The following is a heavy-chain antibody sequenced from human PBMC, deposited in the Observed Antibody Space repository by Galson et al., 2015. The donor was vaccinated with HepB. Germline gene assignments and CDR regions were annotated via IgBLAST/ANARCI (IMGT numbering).Heavy chain of an antibody. CDR2: IKEDGSEK. Sequence: SLRLSCAGSGFIFSRFWMSWVRQAPGKGLEWVAKIKEDGSEKNYVDSVKGRFTIARDNAKNSVYLQMNSLRAEDTAVCYCVRDIYEALSGFYDHHGMDVWGQGTTVTVSS. CDR1: GFIFSRFW. D-gene: IGHD3-9*01. J-gene: IGHJ6*02. V-gene: IGHV3-7*03. CDR3: VRDIYEALSGFYDHHGMDV.